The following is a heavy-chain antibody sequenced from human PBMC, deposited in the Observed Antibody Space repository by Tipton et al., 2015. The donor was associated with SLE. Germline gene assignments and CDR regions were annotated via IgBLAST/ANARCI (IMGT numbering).Heavy chain of an antibody. CDR3: ARDATGDTAFVYYFDY. J-gene: IGHJ4*02. V-gene: IGHV4-59*12. CDR1: GGPITSYY. Sequence: TLSLTCNVSGGPITSYYWSWIRQPPGKGLEWIGYIYYSGSTNYNPSLKSRVTISVDTSKNQFSLKLSSVTAADTAVYYCARDATGDTAFVYYFDYWGQGTLVTVSS. CDR2: IYYSGST. D-gene: IGHD1-1*01.